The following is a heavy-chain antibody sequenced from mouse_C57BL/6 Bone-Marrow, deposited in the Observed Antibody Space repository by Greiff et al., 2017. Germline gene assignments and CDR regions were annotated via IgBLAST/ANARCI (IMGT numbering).Heavy chain of an antibody. Sequence: QVQLQQPGAELVRPGSSVKLSCKASGYTFTSYWMHWVKQRPIQGLDWIGNIDPSDSETHYNHKFKNKATLTVDKSSSTAYMQLSSLTSEDSAVYYCARPTTGWYFDVWGTGTTVTVSS. V-gene: IGHV1-52*01. J-gene: IGHJ1*03. CDR1: GYTFTSYW. CDR2: IDPSDSET. CDR3: ARPTTGWYFDV. D-gene: IGHD2-12*01.